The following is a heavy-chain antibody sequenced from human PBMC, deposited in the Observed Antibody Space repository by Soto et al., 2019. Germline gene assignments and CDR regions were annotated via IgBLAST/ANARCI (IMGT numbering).Heavy chain of an antibody. J-gene: IGHJ4*02. CDR2: ISGGSDT. D-gene: IGHD3-10*01. CDR1: GFTFSSYP. Sequence: EVQLLESGGGLVQPGGSLRLSCAASGFTFSSYPFSWVRQAPGNGLEWVSAISGGSDTYYADSVKGRFTISRDNSKNTQYLQIKILRVEDTAVYYCAKESPFRNGFGFITNWGQGTLVTVSS. V-gene: IGHV3-23*01. CDR3: AKESPFRNGFGFITN.